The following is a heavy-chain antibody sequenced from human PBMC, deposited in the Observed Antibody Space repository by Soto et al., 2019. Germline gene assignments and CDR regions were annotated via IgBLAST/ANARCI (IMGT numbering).Heavy chain of an antibody. D-gene: IGHD3-9*01. CDR1: VFTVSSNY. J-gene: IGHJ4*02. Sequence: GGSLRLSGAASVFTVSSNYMSWVRQAPGKGLAWVSVIYSGGSTYYADSVQRRFTLSRDNSKNTLYLQMNSLRAEDTAVYYCASGAWYYGILTGYYDYWGQGPLVTVSS. CDR3: ASGAWYYGILTGYYDY. V-gene: IGHV3-66*01. CDR2: IYSGGST.